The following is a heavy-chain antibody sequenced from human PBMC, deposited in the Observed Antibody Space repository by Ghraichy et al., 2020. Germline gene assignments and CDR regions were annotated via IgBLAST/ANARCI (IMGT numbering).Heavy chain of an antibody. V-gene: IGHV1-18*04. CDR2: ISGYNGNT. Sequence: ASVKVSCKTSHNAFASSAIHWVRQAPGQGLEWMGWISGYNGNTYYADSLQGRVVMTTDTSTATAFMELRSLKPDDTALYFCARLVFGGTVAFDIWGRGTTVIV. CDR1: HNAFASSA. D-gene: IGHD4-23*01. J-gene: IGHJ3*02. CDR3: ARLVFGGTVAFDI.